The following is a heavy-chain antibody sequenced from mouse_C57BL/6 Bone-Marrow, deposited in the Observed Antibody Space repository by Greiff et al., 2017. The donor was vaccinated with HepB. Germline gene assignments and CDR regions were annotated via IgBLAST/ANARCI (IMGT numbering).Heavy chain of an antibody. V-gene: IGHV1-64*01. CDR3: AREPIYYYGSRGFAY. J-gene: IGHJ3*01. CDR2: IHPNSGST. D-gene: IGHD1-1*01. Sequence: VKLQQPGAELVKPGASVKLSCKASGYTFTSYWMHWVKQRPGQGLEWIGMIHPNSGSTNYNEKFKSKATLTVDKSSSTAYMQLSSLTSEDSAVYYCAREPIYYYGSRGFAYWGQGTLVTVSA. CDR1: GYTFTSYW.